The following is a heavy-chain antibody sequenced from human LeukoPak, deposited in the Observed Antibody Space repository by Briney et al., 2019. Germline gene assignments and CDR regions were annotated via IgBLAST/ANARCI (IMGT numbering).Heavy chain of an antibody. D-gene: IGHD5-12*01. Sequence: PGRSLRLSCAASGFTFSSYGMHWVRQAPGKGLEWVAVIWYDGSNKFYADSVKGRFTISRDNSKSTLYLQMNSLRAEDTAVYYFEGGNIVATHYCDYWGQGTLATVSS. V-gene: IGHV3-33*01. J-gene: IGHJ4*02. CDR2: IWYDGSNK. CDR1: GFTFSSYG. CDR3: EGGNIVATHYCDY.